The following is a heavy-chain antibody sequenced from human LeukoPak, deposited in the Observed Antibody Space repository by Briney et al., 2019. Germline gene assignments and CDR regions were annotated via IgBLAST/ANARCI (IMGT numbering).Heavy chain of an antibody. V-gene: IGHV1-69*06. CDR1: GYTFTSYD. CDR2: IIPIFGPA. J-gene: IGHJ3*02. D-gene: IGHD3-10*01. CDR3: AVDVSGRHDAFDI. Sequence: SVKVSCKASGYTFTSYDINWVRQAPGQGLERMGGIIPIFGPANYAQRFQGRVTITADKSTSTAYMELSSLRSEDTAVYFCAVDVSGRHDAFDIWGQGTLVTVSS.